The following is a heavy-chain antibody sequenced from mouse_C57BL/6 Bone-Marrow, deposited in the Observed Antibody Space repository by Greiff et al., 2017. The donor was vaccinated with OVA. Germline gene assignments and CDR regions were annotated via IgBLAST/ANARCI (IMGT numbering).Heavy chain of an antibody. Sequence: EVQRVESGPELVKPGASVKISCKASGYSFTDYNMNWVKQSTGKSLEWIGVINPNYGTTSYNQKFKGKATLTVDKSSSTAYMQLNSLTSEDSAVYYCARVDFHYYGSSSYYFDYWGQGTTLTVSS. J-gene: IGHJ2*01. CDR1: GYSFTDYN. CDR3: ARVDFHYYGSSSYYFDY. V-gene: IGHV1-39*01. CDR2: INPNYGTT. D-gene: IGHD1-1*01.